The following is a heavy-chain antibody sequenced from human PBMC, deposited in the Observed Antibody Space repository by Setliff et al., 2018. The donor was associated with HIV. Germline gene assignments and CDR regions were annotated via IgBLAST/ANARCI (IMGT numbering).Heavy chain of an antibody. CDR3: ARGATLLPGYSDRWEYFYMDV. D-gene: IGHD6-13*01. Sequence: SETLSLNCAVYGGSFSEYYWSWIRQSPGKGLEWIGEINHSGSTHYNPPLKSRATISVDTSKNQFSLRLNSVTAADTAVYYCARGATLLPGYSDRWEYFYMDVWGKGTTVTVSS. J-gene: IGHJ6*03. CDR2: INHSGST. CDR1: GGSFSEYY. V-gene: IGHV4-34*01.